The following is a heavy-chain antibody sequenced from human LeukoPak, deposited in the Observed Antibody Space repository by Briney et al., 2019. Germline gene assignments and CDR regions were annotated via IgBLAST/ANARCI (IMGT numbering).Heavy chain of an antibody. J-gene: IGHJ3*02. V-gene: IGHV4-59*11. CDR1: GDSISFHF. D-gene: IGHD1-14*01. Sequence: SETLSLTCSVSGDSISFHFWSWIRQPPGKGLEWIAHTYYGGSTDYNPSLASRVTVSADTSKNQFSLKLSSVAAADTAVYYFADLRRAAGNAFDIWGQGTVVIVSS. CDR2: TYYGGST. CDR3: ADLRRAAGNAFDI.